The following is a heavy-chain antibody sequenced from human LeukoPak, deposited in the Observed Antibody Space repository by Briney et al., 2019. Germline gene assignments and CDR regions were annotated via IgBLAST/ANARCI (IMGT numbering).Heavy chain of an antibody. D-gene: IGHD6-6*01. J-gene: IGHJ5*02. V-gene: IGHV4-34*01. CDR1: GGSFSGYY. CDR3: ARGVDQLVRFDP. Sequence: SETLSLTCAVYGGSFSGYYWSWIRQPPGKGLEWIGEINHSGSTNYNPSLKSRVTISVDTSKNQFSLKLSSVTAADTAVYYCARGVDQLVRFDPWGQGTLVTVSS. CDR2: INHSGST.